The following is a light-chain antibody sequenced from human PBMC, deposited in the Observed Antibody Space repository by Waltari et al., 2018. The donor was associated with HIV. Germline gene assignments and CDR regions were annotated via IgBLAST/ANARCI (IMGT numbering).Light chain of an antibody. V-gene: IGLV1-40*01. CDR2: SDI. J-gene: IGLJ2*01. CDR3: QSYDSSLRASV. CDR1: RSNIGAVYF. Sequence: QSALTQPPSVSGAPGPRVTISCTGNRSNIGAVYFVHWYQHLPGTAPKLLVYSDINRPSGVPDRFSGSKSGTSASLVITGLQAEDEADYYCQSYDSSLRASVFGGGTKLTVL.